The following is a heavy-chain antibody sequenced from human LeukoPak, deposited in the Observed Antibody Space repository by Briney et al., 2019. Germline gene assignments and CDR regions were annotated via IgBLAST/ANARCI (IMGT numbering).Heavy chain of an antibody. V-gene: IGHV3-33*06. CDR1: EFTFSSYG. Sequence: PGGSLRLSCAASEFTFSSYGMHWVRQAPGKGLEWVAVIWYDGSTKYYADSVKGRFTISRDNSKNTLYLQMNSLRAEDTAVYYCAKGNYDSSGYYYFDYWGQGTLVTVSS. D-gene: IGHD3-22*01. J-gene: IGHJ4*02. CDR3: AKGNYDSSGYYYFDY. CDR2: IWYDGSTK.